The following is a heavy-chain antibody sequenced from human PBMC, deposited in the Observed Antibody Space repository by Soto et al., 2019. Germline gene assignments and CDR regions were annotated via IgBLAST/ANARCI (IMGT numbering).Heavy chain of an antibody. Sequence: QLQLQESGSGLVKPSQTLSLTCAVSGGSISSGGYSWSWIRQPPGKGLEWIGYIYHSGSTYYNPSLNSRVTISVDRSKNQFSLRLSSVTAADSAVYYCAGGISARPLGYWGQGTLVTVSS. J-gene: IGHJ4*02. CDR3: AGGISARPLGY. CDR1: GGSISSGGYS. CDR2: IYHSGST. D-gene: IGHD3-16*01. V-gene: IGHV4-30-2*01.